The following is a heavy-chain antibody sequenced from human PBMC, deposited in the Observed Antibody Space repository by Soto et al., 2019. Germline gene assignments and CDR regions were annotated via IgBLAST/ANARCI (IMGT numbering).Heavy chain of an antibody. J-gene: IGHJ4*02. CDR3: ARDVGGFDY. V-gene: IGHV1-3*01. CDR2: INAGNGNT. Sequence: GASVKVSCKASGGTFSSYAISWVRQAPGQRLEWMGWINAGNGNTKYSQKFQDRVTITTDTSASTAYMELSSLRSEDTAVYYCARDVGGFDYWGQGTLVTVSS. CDR1: GGTFSSYA. D-gene: IGHD1-26*01.